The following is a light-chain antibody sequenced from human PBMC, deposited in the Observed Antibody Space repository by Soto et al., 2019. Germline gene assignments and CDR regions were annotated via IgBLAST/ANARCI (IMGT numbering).Light chain of an antibody. CDR3: CSFALRSTLI. J-gene: IGLJ2*01. CDR2: EGG. V-gene: IGLV2-23*01. CDR1: SSDVWNYNL. Sequence: QSALTQPASGSGSPGQSITISCTGTSSDVWNYNLVSWYQQYPGKAPKLMIYEGGKRPSGVSNRFSGSKSGNTASLTISGLQAEDEADYYCCSFALRSTLIFGGGTKLTVL.